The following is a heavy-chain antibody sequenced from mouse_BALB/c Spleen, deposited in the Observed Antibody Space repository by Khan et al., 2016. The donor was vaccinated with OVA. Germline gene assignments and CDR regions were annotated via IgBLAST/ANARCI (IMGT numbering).Heavy chain of an antibody. CDR2: IYPVDDST. CDR3: ARGGLRGVAMDY. D-gene: IGHD2-4*01. V-gene: IGHV1S56*01. J-gene: IGHJ4*01. Sequence: QVQLQQSGPELVKPGASVKISCKASGYTFTAYDINWVRQRPGQGLEWIGWIYPVDDSTEYNENFRGKGNLTADKSSSTAYMQLSSLTSEKSAVYVCARGGLRGVAMDYWGQGTSVSVSS. CDR1: GYTFTAYD.